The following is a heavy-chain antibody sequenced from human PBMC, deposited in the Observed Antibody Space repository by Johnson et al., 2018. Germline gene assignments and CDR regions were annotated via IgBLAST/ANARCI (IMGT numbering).Heavy chain of an antibody. CDR2: LSSTSSTI. V-gene: IGHV3-48*01. CDR3: ARDPLDDYYYYGMDV. D-gene: IGHD1-1*01. CDR1: GFTFSTYT. J-gene: IGHJ6*02. Sequence: EVRLLESGGGLVQPGGSLGLSCAASGFTFSTYTMNWVRQAPGAGLEWLSYLSSTSSTIYYAESVKGRFIISRDNAKNPRYLQMNSLRAEDTAVYYWARDPLDDYYYYGMDVWGQGTTVTVSS.